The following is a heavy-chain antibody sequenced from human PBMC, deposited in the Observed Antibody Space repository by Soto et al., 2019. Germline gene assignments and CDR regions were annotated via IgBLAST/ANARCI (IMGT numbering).Heavy chain of an antibody. CDR3: AREPGVSSGWYVDY. V-gene: IGHV3-21*01. Sequence: GGSLRLSCAASGFTFSSHSMNWVRQAPGKGLEWVSSITSSSSYINYADSVKGRFTISRDNAKTSLYLQMNSLRAEDTAVYYCAREPGVSSGWYVDYWGQGTRVTVSS. CDR1: GFTFSSHS. D-gene: IGHD6-19*01. CDR2: ITSSSSYI. J-gene: IGHJ4*02.